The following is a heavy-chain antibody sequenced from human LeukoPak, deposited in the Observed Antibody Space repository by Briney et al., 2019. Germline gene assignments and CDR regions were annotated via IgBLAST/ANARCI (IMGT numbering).Heavy chain of an antibody. CDR3: ARVGVRGYCSGGSCYYFDY. V-gene: IGHV1-69*05. Sequence: SVKVSCKASGGTFSSYAISWVRQAPGQGLEWMGGIIPIFGTASYAQKFQGRVTMTRDTSTSTVYMELSSLRSEDTAVYYCARVGVRGYCSGGSCYYFDYWGQGTLVTVSS. CDR2: IIPIFGTA. J-gene: IGHJ4*02. CDR1: GGTFSSYA. D-gene: IGHD2-15*01.